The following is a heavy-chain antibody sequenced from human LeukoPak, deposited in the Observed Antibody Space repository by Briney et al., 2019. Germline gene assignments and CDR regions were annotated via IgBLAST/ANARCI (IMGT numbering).Heavy chain of an antibody. CDR1: GGSISSSY. CDR3: ARASGAFDY. V-gene: IGHV4-59*01. CDR2: IYYSGIT. Sequence: SETLSLTCTVSGGSISSSYWSWIRQPPGKGLEWIGYIYYSGITNYDPSLKSRVTISLDTSKNQFSLKLNSVTAADTAVYYCARASGAFDYWGQGALVTVSS. J-gene: IGHJ4*02.